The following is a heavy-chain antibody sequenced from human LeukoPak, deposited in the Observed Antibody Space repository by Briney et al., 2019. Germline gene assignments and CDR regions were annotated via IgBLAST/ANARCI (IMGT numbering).Heavy chain of an antibody. D-gene: IGHD3-3*01. CDR3: ARNPTYYDFWSGYSDYYYYMDV. J-gene: IGHJ6*03. Sequence: GGSLRLSCAASGFTFSNYWMSWVRQAPGKGLDWVANIKQDGSEKYYVDSVKGRFTISRDNAKNSLYLQMNSLRAEDTAVYYCARNPTYYDFWSGYSDYYYYMDVWGKGTTVTASS. CDR1: GFTFSNYW. CDR2: IKQDGSEK. V-gene: IGHV3-7*01.